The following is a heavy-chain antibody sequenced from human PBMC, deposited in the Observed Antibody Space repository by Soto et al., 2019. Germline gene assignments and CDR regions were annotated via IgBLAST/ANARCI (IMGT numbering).Heavy chain of an antibody. D-gene: IGHD2-15*01. CDR1: GGSISSGSYY. CDR2: IYNSGSS. V-gene: IGHV4-31*03. Sequence: PSDTLCLTCSVSGGSISSGSYYWSWIRQHPGKGLEWIGYIYNSGSSHYSPSLKSRVSISVDTSKNRFSLRLSSVTVADTALYYCALGGLFYSGTSGHPLGFWGQGAVVTVSS. CDR3: ALGGLFYSGTSGHPLGF. J-gene: IGHJ4*02.